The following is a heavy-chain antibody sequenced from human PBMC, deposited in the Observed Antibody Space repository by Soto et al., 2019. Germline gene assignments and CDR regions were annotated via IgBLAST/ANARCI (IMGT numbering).Heavy chain of an antibody. V-gene: IGHV3-48*02. Sequence: EVQLVESGGGLVQPGGSLRLSCAASGFTFSSYSMNWVRQAPGKGLEWVSYISSSSSTIYYAYSVKGRFNIYRDNAKNSLYLQMNSLRDEDTAVYYCARDSGYSYSPIDYWGQGPLVTVSS. CDR1: GFTFSSYS. J-gene: IGHJ4*02. D-gene: IGHD5-18*01. CDR2: ISSSSSTI. CDR3: ARDSGYSYSPIDY.